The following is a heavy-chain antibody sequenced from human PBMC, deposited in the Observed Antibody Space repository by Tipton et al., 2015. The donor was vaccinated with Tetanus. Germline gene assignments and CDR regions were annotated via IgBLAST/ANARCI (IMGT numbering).Heavy chain of an antibody. CDR1: GFTFTDYA. CDR2: ISGGGGSS. Sequence: SLRLSCAASGFTFTDYALTWVRQAPGKGLEWVSLISGGGGSSYYAYSVKGRFTISRDNSKNTLSLQTDSLRAEDTAVYYCAAAGAGAFDLWGQGTMVTVSS. J-gene: IGHJ3*01. CDR3: AAAGAGAFDL. D-gene: IGHD6-13*01. V-gene: IGHV3-23*03.